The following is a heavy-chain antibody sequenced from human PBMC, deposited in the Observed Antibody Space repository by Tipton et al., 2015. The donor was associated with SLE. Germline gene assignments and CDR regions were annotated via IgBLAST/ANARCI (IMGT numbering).Heavy chain of an antibody. CDR1: GGSISSSSYY. CDR3: TRAEFSSNWYMYWHFDL. CDR2: IYYSGRT. Sequence: TLSLTCTVSGGSISSSSYYWGWISQPPGKGLEWIASIYYSGRTYYNPSLKSRITISRDTSGNQFSLNLSSVTASDTAVYFCTRAEFSSNWYMYWHFDLWGRGTLVTVSS. J-gene: IGHJ2*01. D-gene: IGHD6-13*01. V-gene: IGHV4-39*02.